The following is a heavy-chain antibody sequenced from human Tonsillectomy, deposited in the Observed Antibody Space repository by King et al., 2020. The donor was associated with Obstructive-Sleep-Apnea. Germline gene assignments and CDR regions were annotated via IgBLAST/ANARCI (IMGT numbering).Heavy chain of an antibody. CDR1: GSPFTAFP. J-gene: IGHJ4*02. D-gene: IGHD3-10*01. Sequence: VQLVESGGGLVQPGGSRSSSGPPPGSPFTAFPCAGARQAPGGGWGGVSIISVSGVGTYSADPVKGRFTISRANSKNTLYLQMNSLRAEDTAVYYCAKVALLNDFDYWGQGTLVTVSS. CDR2: ISVSGVGT. V-gene: IGHV3-23*04. CDR3: AKVALLNDFDY.